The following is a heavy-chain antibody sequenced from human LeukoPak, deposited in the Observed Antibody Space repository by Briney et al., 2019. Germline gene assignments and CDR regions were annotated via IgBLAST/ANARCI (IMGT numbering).Heavy chain of an antibody. V-gene: IGHV3-30*04. D-gene: IGHD2-2*02. Sequence: PGRSLRLSCAASGFTFSSYAMHWVRQAPGKGLEWVAVISYDGSNKYYADSVKGRFTISRDNSMNTLYLQMNSLRAEDTAVYYCARDSRRWYQLLYMYYGMDVWGQGTTVTVSS. CDR3: ARDSRRWYQLLYMYYGMDV. CDR2: ISYDGSNK. CDR1: GFTFSSYA. J-gene: IGHJ6*02.